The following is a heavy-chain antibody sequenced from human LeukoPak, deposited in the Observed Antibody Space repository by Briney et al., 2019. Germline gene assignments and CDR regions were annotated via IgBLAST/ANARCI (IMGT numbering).Heavy chain of an antibody. D-gene: IGHD4/OR15-4a*01. CDR2: INPNSGGT. V-gene: IGHV1-2*02. CDR3: ARDAKARGGYYGMDV. Sequence: ASVKVSCKASGYTFTGYYMHWVRQAPGQGLEWMGWINPNSGGTNYAQKFQGRVTMTRDTSTSTAYMELSRLRSDDTAVYYCARDAKARGGYYGMDVWGQGTTVTVSS. CDR1: GYTFTGYY. J-gene: IGHJ6*02.